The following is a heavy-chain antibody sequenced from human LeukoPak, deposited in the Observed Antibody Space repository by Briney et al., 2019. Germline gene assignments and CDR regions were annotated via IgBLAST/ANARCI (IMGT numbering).Heavy chain of an antibody. CDR3: ATYGSGSMGGAFDI. CDR2: TDHSGTT. CDR1: GYSISSGYY. D-gene: IGHD3-10*01. J-gene: IGHJ3*02. Sequence: SETLSLTCSVSGYSISSGYYWGWIRQPPGKGLEWIGSTDHSGTTYYHPSLKSRVTISVDTSKNQLSLKLSSVTAADTAVYYCATYGSGSMGGAFDIWGQGTMVTVSS. V-gene: IGHV4-38-2*02.